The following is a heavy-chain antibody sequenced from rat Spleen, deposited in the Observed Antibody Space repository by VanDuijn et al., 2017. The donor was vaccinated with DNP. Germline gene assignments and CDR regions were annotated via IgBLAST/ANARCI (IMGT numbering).Heavy chain of an antibody. V-gene: IGHV5S10*01. CDR1: GFTFSDYA. J-gene: IGHJ3*01. D-gene: IGHD1-7*01. CDR3: ATSSYFGYDYGFAY. CDR2: IIYDGSST. Sequence: EVQLVESGGGLVQPGNSLKLSCAASGFTFSDYAMAWVRQSPKKGLEWVATIIYDGSSTYYRDSVRGRFTISRDYARSTLYLQLDSLRSEDTATYYWATSSYFGYDYGFAYWGQGTLFTVSS.